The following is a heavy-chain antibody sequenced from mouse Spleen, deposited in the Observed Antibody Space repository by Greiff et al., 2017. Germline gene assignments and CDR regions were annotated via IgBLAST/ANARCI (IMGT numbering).Heavy chain of an antibody. D-gene: IGHD1-1*01. J-gene: IGHJ2*01. V-gene: IGHV3-8*01. CDR3: ARGGRNYYGSSYYFDY. Sequence: EVMLVESGPGLAKPSQTLSLTCSVTGYSITSDYWNWIRKFPGNKLEYMGYISYSGSTYYNPSLKSRISITRDTSKTQYYLQLNSVTTEDTATYYCARGGRNYYGSSYYFDYWGQGTTLTVSS. CDR2: ISYSGST. CDR1: GYSITSDY.